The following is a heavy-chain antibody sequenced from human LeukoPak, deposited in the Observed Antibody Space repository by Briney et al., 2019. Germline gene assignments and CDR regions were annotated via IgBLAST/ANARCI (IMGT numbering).Heavy chain of an antibody. J-gene: IGHJ4*02. CDR2: IGTAGDT. CDR1: GFTFSSYD. CDR3: ARAIAAALPDY. D-gene: IGHD6-13*01. Sequence: GGSLRLSCAASGFTFSSYDMHRVRQATGKGLEWVSAIGTAGDTYYPGSVKGRFTISRENAKNSLYLQMNSLRAGDTAVYYCARAIAAALPDYWGQGTLVTVSS. V-gene: IGHV3-13*01.